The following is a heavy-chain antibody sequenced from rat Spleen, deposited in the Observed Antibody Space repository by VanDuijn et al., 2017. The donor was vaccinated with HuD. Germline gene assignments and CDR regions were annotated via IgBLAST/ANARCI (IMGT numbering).Heavy chain of an antibody. CDR3: AKDRDGGYAFAY. CDR1: GFTFSSYW. CDR2: ISTDGGST. V-gene: IGHV5-58*01. Sequence: EVELVESGGGLVQPGRSLKLSCVASGFTFSSYWMYWIRQAPGKGLEWVSSISTDGGSTYYPDSVKGRFTISRDNAENTLYLQMNSLRSEDTATYYCAKDRDGGYAFAYWGQGTLVTVSS. D-gene: IGHD1-11*01. J-gene: IGHJ3*01.